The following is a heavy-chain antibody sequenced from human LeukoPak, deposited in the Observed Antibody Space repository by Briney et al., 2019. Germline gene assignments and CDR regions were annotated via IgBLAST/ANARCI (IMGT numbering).Heavy chain of an antibody. CDR2: IYTSGST. V-gene: IGHV4-4*07. Sequence: SETLSLTCTVSGGSISSYYWSWIRQPAGQGLEWIGRIYTSGSTNYNPSLKSRVTMSVDTSKNQFSLKLSSVTAADTAVYYCARGLIAVAGTFIGWFDPWGQGTLVTVSS. J-gene: IGHJ5*02. CDR1: GGSISSYY. CDR3: ARGLIAVAGTFIGWFDP. D-gene: IGHD6-19*01.